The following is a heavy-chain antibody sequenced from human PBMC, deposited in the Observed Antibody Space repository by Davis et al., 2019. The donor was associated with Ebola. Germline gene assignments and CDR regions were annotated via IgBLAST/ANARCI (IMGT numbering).Heavy chain of an antibody. CDR3: AREDTAMVLYYYYGMDV. J-gene: IGHJ6*04. CDR1: GFTFSSYA. V-gene: IGHV3-30-3*01. Sequence: PGGSLRLSCTASGFTFSSYAMSWVRQAPGKGLEWVAVISYDGSNKYYADSVKGRFTISRDNSKNTLYLQMNSLRAEDTAVYYCAREDTAMVLYYYYGMDVWGKGTTVTVSS. D-gene: IGHD5-18*01. CDR2: ISYDGSNK.